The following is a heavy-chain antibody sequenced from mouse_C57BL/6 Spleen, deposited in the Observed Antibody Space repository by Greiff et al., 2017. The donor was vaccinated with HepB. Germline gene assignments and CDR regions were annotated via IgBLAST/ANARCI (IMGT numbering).Heavy chain of an antibody. J-gene: IGHJ1*03. CDR2: IYPGDGDT. CDR3: ASPTMITTNYWYFDV. V-gene: IGHV1-82*01. D-gene: IGHD2-4*01. Sequence: VQLQQSGPELVKPGASVKISCKASGYAFSSSWMNWVKQRPGKGLEWIGRIYPGDGDTNYNGKFKGKATLTADKSSSTAYMQLSSLTSEDSAVYFCASPTMITTNYWYFDVWGTGTTVTVSS. CDR1: GYAFSSSW.